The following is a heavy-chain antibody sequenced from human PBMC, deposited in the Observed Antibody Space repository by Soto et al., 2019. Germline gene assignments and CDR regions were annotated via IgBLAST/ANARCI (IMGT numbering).Heavy chain of an antibody. V-gene: IGHV4-31*03. J-gene: IGHJ5*02. CDR2: IYYSGST. D-gene: IGHD3-22*01. CDR3: ARSYPSVVVITTGIRFDP. CDR1: GGSISSGGYY. Sequence: QVQLQESGPGLVKPSQTLSLTCTVSGGSISSGGYYWSWIRQHPGKGLGGIGYIYYSGSTYYNPSLKSRVTISVDTSKNQFSLKLSSVTAADTAVYYCARSYPSVVVITTGIRFDPWGQGTLVTVSS.